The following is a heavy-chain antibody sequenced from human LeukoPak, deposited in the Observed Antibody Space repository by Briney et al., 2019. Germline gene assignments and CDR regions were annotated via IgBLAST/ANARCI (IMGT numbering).Heavy chain of an antibody. V-gene: IGHV4-61*08. J-gene: IGHJ4*02. CDR3: ARQSDGYNGPYYFDF. CDR1: GGSISSGGYY. D-gene: IGHD5-24*01. CDR2: IYYSGST. Sequence: PSETLSLTCTVSGGSISSGGYYWSWIRQPPGKGLVWIGYIYYSGSTNYNPSLKSRVTISVDTSKNQFSLRLSSVTAADTAVYYCARQSDGYNGPYYFDFWGQGTLVTVSS.